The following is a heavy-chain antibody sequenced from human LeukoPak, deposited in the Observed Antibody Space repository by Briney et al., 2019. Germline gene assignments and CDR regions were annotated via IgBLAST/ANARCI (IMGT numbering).Heavy chain of an antibody. D-gene: IGHD3-9*01. CDR2: IYYSGST. CDR1: GGSISSSSYY. J-gene: IGHJ4*02. Sequence: SETLSLTCTVSGGSISSSSYYRGWIRQPPGKGLEWIGSIYYSGSTYYNPSLKSRVTISVDTSKNQFSLKLSSVTAADTAVYYCARDAYYYDILTGLDYWGQGTLVTVSS. CDR3: ARDAYYYDILTGLDY. V-gene: IGHV4-39*07.